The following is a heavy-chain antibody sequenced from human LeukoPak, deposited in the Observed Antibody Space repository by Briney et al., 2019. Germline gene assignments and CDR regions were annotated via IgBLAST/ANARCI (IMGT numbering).Heavy chain of an antibody. D-gene: IGHD6-6*01. CDR1: GGSISSYY. V-gene: IGHV4-59*01. J-gene: IGHJ6*03. CDR3: AREADSGAARPYYYYYYYYMDV. Sequence: SETLSLTCTVSGGSISSYYWSWIRQPPGKGLGWIGYIYYSGSTNYNPSLKSRVTLSVDTSKNQFSLKLSSVTAADTAVYYCAREADSGAARPYYYYYYYYMDVWGKGTTVTVSS. CDR2: IYYSGST.